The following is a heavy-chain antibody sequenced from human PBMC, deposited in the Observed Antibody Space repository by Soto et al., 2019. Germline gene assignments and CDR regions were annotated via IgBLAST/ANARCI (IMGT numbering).Heavy chain of an antibody. D-gene: IGHD6-6*01. Sequence: GGSLRLSCAASGFTFSDSWMHWLRQGPGKGLEWVSRISPDGSATFYADSAKGRFTISRDNAKNTLYVQMNSLRAEDTAVYYCASMQYSSSPPLWGQGTLVTVSS. CDR3: ASMQYSSSPPL. V-gene: IGHV3-74*01. CDR1: GFTFSDSW. J-gene: IGHJ4*02. CDR2: ISPDGSAT.